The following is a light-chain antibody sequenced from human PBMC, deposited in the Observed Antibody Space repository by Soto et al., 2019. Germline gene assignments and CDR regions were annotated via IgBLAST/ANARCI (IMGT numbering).Light chain of an antibody. CDR2: ATS. V-gene: IGKV3-15*01. J-gene: IGKJ5*01. Sequence: EIVMTQSPATLSVSPGERATRSFRASQSVNSNFAWYQQKPGQAPRLLIYATSTRATGIPDRYSGGGSGTDYSLTISNLQSDDFAVYHCHQYYNKPPITFGQGTRLEIK. CDR1: QSVNSN. CDR3: HQYYNKPPIT.